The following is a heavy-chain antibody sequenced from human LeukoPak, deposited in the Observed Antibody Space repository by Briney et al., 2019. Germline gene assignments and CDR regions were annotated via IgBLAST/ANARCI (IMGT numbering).Heavy chain of an antibody. CDR1: EFTFSTYE. D-gene: IGHD1-26*01. Sequence: PGGSLRLSCAASEFTFSTYEMNWVRQAPGKGLELISYISSSGSTIYYADSVKGRFTISRDNAKKSLYLQMNSLRAEDTAIYYCARSNEVGATIYWGEHNWGIDYWGQGTLVTVSS. CDR2: ISSSGSTI. CDR3: ARSNEVGATIYWGEHNWGIDY. V-gene: IGHV3-48*03. J-gene: IGHJ4*02.